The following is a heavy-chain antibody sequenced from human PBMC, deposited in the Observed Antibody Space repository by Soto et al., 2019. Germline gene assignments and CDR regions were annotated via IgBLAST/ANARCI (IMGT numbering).Heavy chain of an antibody. J-gene: IGHJ4*02. D-gene: IGHD2-8*02. V-gene: IGHV3-23*01. CDR3: ARDCGQVLGAENYWYY. CDR1: GFIFSSYA. CDR2: MSGSDSST. Sequence: EVQLLESGGGLVQPGGSLRLSCAASGFIFSSYAMSWVRQAPGKGLEWVSGMSGSDSSTYYADSVKGRFTISRDNSKSTLDLQMNSRRDEDTAGYYCARDCGQVLGAENYWYYWGKGTLVTLAS.